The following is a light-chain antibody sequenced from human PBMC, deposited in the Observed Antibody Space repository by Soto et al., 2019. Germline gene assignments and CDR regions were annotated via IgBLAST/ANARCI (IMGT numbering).Light chain of an antibody. CDR3: SSYTGGGTVV. CDR2: DVN. J-gene: IGLJ3*02. CDR1: SSDVGYYNY. Sequence: QSALTQPASVAGSPGQSSTLSCTGTSSDVGYYNYLSWYQQLPGRAPKLMIYDVNNRPSGVSNRFSGSKSGNTTSLTISGLQGEDEADYFCSSYTGGGTVVFGGGTQLTVL. V-gene: IGLV2-14*03.